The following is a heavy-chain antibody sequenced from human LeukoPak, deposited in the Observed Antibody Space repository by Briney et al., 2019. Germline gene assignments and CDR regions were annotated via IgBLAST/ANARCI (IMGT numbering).Heavy chain of an antibody. V-gene: IGHV4-61*02. CDR3: ARGPPTIDSIIAVAGNPLDY. J-gene: IGHJ4*02. CDR2: IYTSGST. Sequence: SETLSLTCTVSGGSISSGSYYWSWIRQPAGKGLEWIGRIYTSGSTNYNPSLKSRVTISVDTSKNQFSLKLSSVTAADTAVYYCARGPPTIDSIIAVAGNPLDYWGQGTLVTVSS. D-gene: IGHD6-19*01. CDR1: GGSISSGSYY.